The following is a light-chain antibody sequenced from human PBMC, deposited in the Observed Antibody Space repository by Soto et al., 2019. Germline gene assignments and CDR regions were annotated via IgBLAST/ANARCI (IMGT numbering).Light chain of an antibody. CDR1: QSIRNY. CDR3: QQYNSYSPYT. J-gene: IGKJ2*01. CDR2: VAS. V-gene: IGKV1-5*01. Sequence: DIQMTQSPSSLSASVGDRVTITCRASQSIRNYVNWYQQKPGKAPELLMYVASTLRSGVPSRFSGSGSGTEFTLTISSLQPDDFATYYCQQYNSYSPYTFGQGTKLEIK.